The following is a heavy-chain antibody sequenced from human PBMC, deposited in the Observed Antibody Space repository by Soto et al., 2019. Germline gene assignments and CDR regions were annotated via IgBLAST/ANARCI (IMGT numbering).Heavy chain of an antibody. Sequence: GSLRLSCAASGFTFSDYYMSWIRQAPGKGLEWVSYISSSGSTIYYADSVKGRFTISRDNAKNSLYLQMNSLRAEDTAVYYCARSPPLWRVFTYYFDYWGQGTLVTVS. D-gene: IGHD3-10*01. CDR3: ARSPPLWRVFTYYFDY. V-gene: IGHV3-11*01. CDR2: ISSSGSTI. J-gene: IGHJ4*02. CDR1: GFTFSDYY.